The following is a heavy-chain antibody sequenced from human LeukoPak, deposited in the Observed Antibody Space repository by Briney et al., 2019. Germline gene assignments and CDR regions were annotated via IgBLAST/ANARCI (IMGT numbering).Heavy chain of an antibody. Sequence: SETLSLTCTVSGGSISSYYWSWIRQPPGKGLEWIGYIYYSGSTNYNPSLKSRVTISVDTSKNQFSLKLSSVTAADTAVYYCARATTVTVEFGWNPWGQGTLVTVSS. CDR3: ARATTVTVEFGWNP. V-gene: IGHV4-59*01. J-gene: IGHJ5*02. D-gene: IGHD4-11*01. CDR1: GGSISSYY. CDR2: IYYSGST.